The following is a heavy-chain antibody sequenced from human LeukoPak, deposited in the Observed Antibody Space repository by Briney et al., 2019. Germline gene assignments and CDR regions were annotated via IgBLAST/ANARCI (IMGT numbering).Heavy chain of an antibody. CDR2: INQDTNEK. V-gene: IGHV3-7*01. J-gene: IGHJ4*02. D-gene: IGHD1-14*01. CDR1: EFTFINYW. Sequence: PGGSLRLSCAASEFTFINYWMSWVRQVPGKGLEWVANINQDTNEKDYVDSVKGRFTISRDNAKKSVFLQMDSLRAEDTGVYYCAREGASRRVYFDNWGQGTLVTVSS. CDR3: AREGASRRVYFDN.